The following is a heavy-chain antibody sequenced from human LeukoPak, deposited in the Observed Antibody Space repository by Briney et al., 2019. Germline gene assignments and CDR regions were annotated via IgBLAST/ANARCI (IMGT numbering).Heavy chain of an antibody. J-gene: IGHJ5*02. D-gene: IGHD2-21*02. CDR1: GYGFTSYW. V-gene: IGHV5-51*01. CDR2: IYPGDSDT. CDR3: ARHPYCGGDCYRSWFDP. Sequence: GESLKISCKGSGYGFTSYWIGWVRQMPGKGLEWMGIIYPGDSDTRYSPSFQGQVTISADKSISTAYLQWSSLKASDTAMYYCARHPYCGGDCYRSWFDPWGQGTLVTVSS.